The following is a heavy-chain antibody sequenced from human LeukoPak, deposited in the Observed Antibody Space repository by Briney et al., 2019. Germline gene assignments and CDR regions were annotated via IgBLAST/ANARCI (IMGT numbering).Heavy chain of an antibody. D-gene: IGHD4-17*01. CDR1: DFTFPNYA. Sequence: QAGGSLRLSCVASDFTFPNYAMTWVRLAPGKGLEWVSLIGGSGSNTNYADSVRGRFTVSRDNSKNTLYLQMNSLRAEDTAVYYCGRDPNGDYVGAFEFWGQGTLVSVSS. CDR2: IGGSGSNT. CDR3: GRDPNGDYVGAFEF. V-gene: IGHV3-23*01. J-gene: IGHJ3*01.